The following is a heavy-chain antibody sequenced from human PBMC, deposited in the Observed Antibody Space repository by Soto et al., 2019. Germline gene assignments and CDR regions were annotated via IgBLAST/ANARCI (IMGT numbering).Heavy chain of an antibody. Sequence: GGSLRLSCAASGFTFSRSGMHWVRQAPGKGLEWVAVISYDGSNKYYGDSVKGRFTISRDNSKNTLYLQMNSLRAEDTAVYYCAKDLWQPVHLSPFDIWGQGTMVTVSS. J-gene: IGHJ3*02. CDR2: ISYDGSNK. CDR1: GFTFSRSG. V-gene: IGHV3-30*18. CDR3: AKDLWQPVHLSPFDI. D-gene: IGHD6-6*01.